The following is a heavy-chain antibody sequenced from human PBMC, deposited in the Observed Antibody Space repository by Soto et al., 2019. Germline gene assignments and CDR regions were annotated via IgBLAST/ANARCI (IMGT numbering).Heavy chain of an antibody. CDR3: ASGGLVAARPDYYYYGMDV. J-gene: IGHJ6*02. CDR1: GGTFSSYA. D-gene: IGHD6-6*01. Sequence: ASVKVSCKASGGTFSSYAISWVRQAPGQGLEWMGGIIPIFGTANYAPKFQGRVTITADESTSTAYMELSSLRSEATAVYYCASGGLVAARPDYYYYGMDVWGQGTTVTVSS. V-gene: IGHV1-69*13. CDR2: IIPIFGTA.